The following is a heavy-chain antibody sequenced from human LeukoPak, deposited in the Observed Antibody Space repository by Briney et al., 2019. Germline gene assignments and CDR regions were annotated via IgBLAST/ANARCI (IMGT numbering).Heavy chain of an antibody. J-gene: IGHJ4*02. CDR3: ARKYSGTNPFDY. CDR1: GFTFSSFA. D-gene: IGHD1-26*01. CDR2: INNSGGST. Sequence: GGSLRLSCVASGFTFSSFAMAWVRQAPGKGLEWVSIINNSGGSTYYADSVKGRFTISRDLSKNTLYLQMNSLRAEDTALYYCARKYSGTNPFDYWGQGTLVTVSS. V-gene: IGHV3-23*01.